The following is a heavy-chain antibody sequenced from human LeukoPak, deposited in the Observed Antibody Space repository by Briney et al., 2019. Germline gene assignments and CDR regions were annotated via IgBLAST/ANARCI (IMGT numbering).Heavy chain of an antibody. CDR1: GYTFTGYY. J-gene: IGHJ4*02. Sequence: ASVKVSCKASGYTFTGYYMHWVRQAPGQGLEWMGWINPSSGGTNYAQKFQGRVTMTRDTSISTAYMELSRLRSDDTAVYYCARRIGNVLRYFDWSKYYFDYWGQGTLVTVSS. CDR3: ARRIGNVLRYFDWSKYYFDY. V-gene: IGHV1-2*02. D-gene: IGHD3-9*01. CDR2: INPSSGGT.